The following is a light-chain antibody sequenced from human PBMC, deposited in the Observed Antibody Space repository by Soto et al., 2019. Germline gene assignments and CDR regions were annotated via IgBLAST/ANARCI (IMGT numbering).Light chain of an antibody. V-gene: IGKV1-5*03. Sequence: DIQMTQSPSTLSASVGDRVTISCRASETVNVWLAWYQQKPGKAPKLLSYKASSLEAGVPSRFSASGSGTELTLTIRSLQPDDFATYYCQQYNSYPYTFGQGTKVEVK. CDR2: KAS. CDR3: QQYNSYPYT. J-gene: IGKJ2*01. CDR1: ETVNVW.